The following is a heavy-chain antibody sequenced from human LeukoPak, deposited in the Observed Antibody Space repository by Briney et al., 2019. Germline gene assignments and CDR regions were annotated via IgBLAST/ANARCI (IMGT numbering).Heavy chain of an antibody. CDR3: ARGGVAAAAYYMDV. D-gene: IGHD6-13*01. CDR2: IDPNSGGT. J-gene: IGHJ6*03. Sequence: ASVKVSCKASGYTFTGYYMHWVRQAPGQGLEWMGWIDPNSGGTNYAQKFQGRVTMTRDTSISTAYMELSRLRSDDTAVYYCARGGVAAAAYYMDVWGKGTTVTVSS. CDR1: GYTFTGYY. V-gene: IGHV1-2*02.